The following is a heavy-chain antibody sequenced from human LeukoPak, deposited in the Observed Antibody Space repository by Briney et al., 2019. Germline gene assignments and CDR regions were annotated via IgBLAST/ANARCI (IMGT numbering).Heavy chain of an antibody. Sequence: HPGGFLRPTCAASGFTFSSYWMTWVRQAPGKGLEWVANIKYGGSEKYYADSVKGRFTISRDNAKNSLYLQMNSLRAEDTAVYFCARAEGYSYAFYFVYWGQGTLVTVSS. J-gene: IGHJ4*02. CDR3: ARAEGYSYAFYFVY. V-gene: IGHV3-7*04. CDR1: GFTFSSYW. D-gene: IGHD5-18*01. CDR2: IKYGGSEK.